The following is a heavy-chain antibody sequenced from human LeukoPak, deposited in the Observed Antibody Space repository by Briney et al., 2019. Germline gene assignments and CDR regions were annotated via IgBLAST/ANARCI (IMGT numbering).Heavy chain of an antibody. CDR3: ARASEEYCSGGSCHLDY. D-gene: IGHD2-15*01. CDR1: GFTFSSYA. V-gene: IGHV3-23*01. CDR2: ISGSGGST. Sequence: GGSLRLSCAASGFTFSSYAMSWVRQAPGKGLEWVSAISGSGGSTYYADSVKGRFTISRDNSKNTLYLQMNSLRAEDTAVYCCARASEEYCSGGSCHLDYWGQGTLVTVSS. J-gene: IGHJ4*02.